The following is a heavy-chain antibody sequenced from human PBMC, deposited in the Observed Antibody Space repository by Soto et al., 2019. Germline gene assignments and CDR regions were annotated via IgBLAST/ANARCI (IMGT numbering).Heavy chain of an antibody. CDR1: GYTFTGYY. D-gene: IGHD3-3*01. Sequence: QVQLVQSGAEVKKPGASVKVSCKASGYTFTGYYMHWVRQAPGQGLEWMGGIIPIFGTANYAQKFQGRVTITADKSTSTAYMELSSLRSEDTAVYYCARVSRIFGVVIIPYFDYWGQGTLVTVSS. CDR2: IIPIFGTA. CDR3: ARVSRIFGVVIIPYFDY. J-gene: IGHJ4*02. V-gene: IGHV1-69*06.